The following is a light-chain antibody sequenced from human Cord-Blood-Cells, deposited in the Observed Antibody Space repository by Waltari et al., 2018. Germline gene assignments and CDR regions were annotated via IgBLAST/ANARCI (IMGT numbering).Light chain of an antibody. J-gene: IGKJ1*01. Sequence: DIQMTPSPSTMSASVGDRVTITCRASQSISSWLAWYQQKPGKAPKLLIYDASSLVSGVPSRFSGSGSGTEFTLTISSLQPDDFATYYCQQYNSYSWTFGQGTKVEIK. CDR3: QQYNSYSWT. CDR2: DAS. CDR1: QSISSW. V-gene: IGKV1-5*01.